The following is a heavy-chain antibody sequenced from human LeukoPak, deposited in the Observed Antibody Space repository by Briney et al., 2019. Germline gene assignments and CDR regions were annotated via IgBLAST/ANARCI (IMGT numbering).Heavy chain of an antibody. CDR2: INANGGGT. V-gene: IGHV1-2*06. D-gene: IGHD2-2*01. Sequence: GASVKVSCKASGYTFTYYYLHWVRQAPGQGLEWMGRINANGGGTNYAQKFQGRVTMTRDTSISTAYMELSRLRSDDTAVYYCAREKVRQSGMDVWGQGTTVTVSS. CDR1: GYTFTYYY. J-gene: IGHJ6*02. CDR3: AREKVRQSGMDV.